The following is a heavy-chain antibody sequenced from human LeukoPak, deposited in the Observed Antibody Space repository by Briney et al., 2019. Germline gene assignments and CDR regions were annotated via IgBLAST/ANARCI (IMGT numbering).Heavy chain of an antibody. Sequence: GGSLRLSCAASGFTFSSYSMNWVRQAPGKGLEWVLSISSSSSYIYYADSVKGRFTISRDNAKNSLYLQMNSLRAEDTAVYYCARAEGSGHFDYWGQGTLVTVSS. D-gene: IGHD3-10*01. J-gene: IGHJ4*02. CDR2: ISSSSSYI. CDR3: ARAEGSGHFDY. CDR1: GFTFSSYS. V-gene: IGHV3-21*01.